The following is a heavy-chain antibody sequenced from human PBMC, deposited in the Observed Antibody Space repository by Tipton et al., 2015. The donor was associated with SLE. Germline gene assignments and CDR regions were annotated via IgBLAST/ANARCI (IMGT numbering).Heavy chain of an antibody. CDR3: ASLRFYGDYDLGR. CDR1: SGSISSFY. V-gene: IGHV4-59*07. CDR2: FSDSGRV. D-gene: IGHD4-17*01. J-gene: IGHJ4*02. Sequence: TLSLTCTVSSGSISSFYWSWVRQPPGKGLEWIGSFSDSGRVHLKPSLKGRVTISLDTSMKQFSLNLMSVTSADTAVYYCASLRFYGDYDLGRWGQGALVTVSS.